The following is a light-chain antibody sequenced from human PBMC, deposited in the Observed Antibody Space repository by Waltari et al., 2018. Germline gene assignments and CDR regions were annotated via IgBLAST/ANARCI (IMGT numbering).Light chain of an antibody. CDR1: QSGLYSSTNEHL. V-gene: IGKV4-1*01. CDR2: RVS. CDR3: HQHSGDPLT. J-gene: IGKJ4*01. Sequence: DIVMTQSPDSLAVSLCERATINCKSSQSGLYSSTNEHLLAWYQQKSGQPPKLLIYRVSIRDPGVPDRFSGSGSVTDFTLTISSLQPEDVAVYYCHQHSGDPLTFGGGTKLEIK.